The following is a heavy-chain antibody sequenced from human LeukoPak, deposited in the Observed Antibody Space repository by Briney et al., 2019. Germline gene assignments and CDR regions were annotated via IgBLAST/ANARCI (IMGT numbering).Heavy chain of an antibody. V-gene: IGHV3-48*01. J-gene: IGHJ4*02. D-gene: IGHD3-22*01. CDR3: ARRYYYDGSGSLDY. CDR1: GFTFSSYS. CDR2: ISSSSGTV. Sequence: GGSLRLSCAASGFTFSSYSMNWVRQAPGKGLEWVSYISSSSGTVYYADSVKGRFTISRDNAKNSLFLQMNSLRAEDAAVYYCARRYYYDGSGSLDYWGQGILVTVSS.